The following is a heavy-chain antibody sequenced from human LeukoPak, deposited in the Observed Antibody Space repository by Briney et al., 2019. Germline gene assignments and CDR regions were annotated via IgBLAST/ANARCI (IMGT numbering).Heavy chain of an antibody. CDR3: ARGSLNTIFGVVIALDYYYGMDV. V-gene: IGHV3-21*01. J-gene: IGHJ6*02. D-gene: IGHD3-3*01. CDR2: ISSSSSSYI. Sequence: GGSLRLSCAASGFTFSSYSMNWVRQAPGKGLEWVSSISSSSSSYIYYADSVKGRFTISRDNAKNSLYLQMNSLRAEDTAVYYCARGSLNTIFGVVIALDYYYGMDVWGQGTTVTVSS. CDR1: GFTFSSYS.